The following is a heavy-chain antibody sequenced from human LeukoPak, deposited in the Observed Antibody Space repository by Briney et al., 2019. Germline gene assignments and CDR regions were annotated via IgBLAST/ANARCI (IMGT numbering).Heavy chain of an antibody. D-gene: IGHD3-22*01. CDR2: ISYDGSNK. Sequence: GRSLRLSCAASGFTFSSYGMHWVRQAPGKGLEWVAVISYDGSNKYYADSVKGRFTISRDNSKNTLYLQMNSLRAEDTAVYYCAKDYYYDSSGYDDAFDIWGQGTMVTVSS. V-gene: IGHV3-30*18. J-gene: IGHJ3*02. CDR3: AKDYYYDSSGYDDAFDI. CDR1: GFTFSSYG.